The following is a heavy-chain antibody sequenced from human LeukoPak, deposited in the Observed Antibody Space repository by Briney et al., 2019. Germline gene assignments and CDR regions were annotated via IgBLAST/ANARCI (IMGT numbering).Heavy chain of an antibody. Sequence: AASVKVSCKASGGTFSSYAISWVRQAPGQGLEWMGGIIPIFGTANYAQKFQGRVTITTDESTSTAYMELSSLRSEDTAVYYCAVRGDSSGVIDIWGQGTMVTVSS. J-gene: IGHJ3*02. CDR1: GGTFSSYA. V-gene: IGHV1-69*05. CDR3: AVRGDSSGVIDI. CDR2: IIPIFGTA. D-gene: IGHD3-22*01.